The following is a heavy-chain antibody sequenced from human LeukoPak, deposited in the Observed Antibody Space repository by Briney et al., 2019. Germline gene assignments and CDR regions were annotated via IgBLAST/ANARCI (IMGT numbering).Heavy chain of an antibody. CDR2: IFHSGTT. V-gene: IGHV4-38-2*01. CDR3: ASDSESRASFDY. Sequence: SETLSLTCAVSACSISSGYYWGWIRQPPGEGLDWIGSIFHSGTTYYNPSLKSRVTISVDTSKNQFSLKLDSVTAADTAVYYCASDSESRASFDYWGQGTLVTVSS. D-gene: IGHD1-26*01. CDR1: ACSISSGYY. J-gene: IGHJ4*02.